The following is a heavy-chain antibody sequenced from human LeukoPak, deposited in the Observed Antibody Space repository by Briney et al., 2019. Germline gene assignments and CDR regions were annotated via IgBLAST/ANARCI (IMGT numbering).Heavy chain of an antibody. Sequence: GASVKVSCKVSGDTLTELSTHWVRQAPGKGLEWMGGFDPEHGEMIYAQKLQGRVTMTEDRSTDTAYMELSSLRSEDTAVYYCARGVLIPAARGYYGMDVWGQGTTVTVSS. CDR1: GDTLTELS. D-gene: IGHD2-2*01. V-gene: IGHV1-24*01. CDR2: FDPEHGEM. CDR3: ARGVLIPAARGYYGMDV. J-gene: IGHJ6*02.